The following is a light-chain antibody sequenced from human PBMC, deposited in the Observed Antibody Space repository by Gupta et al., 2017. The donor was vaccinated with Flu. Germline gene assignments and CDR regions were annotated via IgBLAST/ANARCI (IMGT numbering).Light chain of an antibody. CDR3: FSTDSSGNHWV. J-gene: IGLJ3*02. V-gene: IGLV3-10*01. CDR2: EDS. Sequence: SFQLPPPPSASVSPVQTARITCSGDALSRKYGYWYQQKSGQAPKLVIYEDSKRPSGIPERFSGSSSGTMATLTITGAQVDDEADYYCFSTDSSGNHWVFGGGTKLTVL. CDR1: ALSRKY.